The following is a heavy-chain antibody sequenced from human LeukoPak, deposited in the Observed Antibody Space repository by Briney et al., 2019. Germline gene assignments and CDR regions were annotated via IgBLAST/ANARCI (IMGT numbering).Heavy chain of an antibody. J-gene: IGHJ4*02. CDR2: IYYSGST. V-gene: IGHV4-59*01. CDR3: ARDRDSSGYYYNSYGFDY. D-gene: IGHD3-22*01. Sequence: SETLSLTCTVSGGSISSYYWSWIRQPPGKGLEWIGYIYYSGSTNYNPSLKSRVTISVDTSKNQFSLKLSSVTAADTAVYYCARDRDSSGYYYNSYGFDYWGQGTLVTVSS. CDR1: GGSISSYY.